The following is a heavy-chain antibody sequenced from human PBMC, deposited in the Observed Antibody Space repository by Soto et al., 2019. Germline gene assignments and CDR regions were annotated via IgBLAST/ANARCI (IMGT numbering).Heavy chain of an antibody. J-gene: IGHJ4*02. D-gene: IGHD3-9*01. CDR2: ISGYIGNT. V-gene: IGHV1-18*01. CDR1: GYTFSSYS. CDR3: ARGMGLAADFDY. Sequence: QVQLVQSGAEVKKPGAPVKVSCKTSGYTFSSYSISWVRQAPGQGLEWMGWISGYIGNTNYAQKFQGRVTMTTDTSTSTAYMELRSLRSDDTAVYYCARGMGLAADFDYWGQGTLVTVSS.